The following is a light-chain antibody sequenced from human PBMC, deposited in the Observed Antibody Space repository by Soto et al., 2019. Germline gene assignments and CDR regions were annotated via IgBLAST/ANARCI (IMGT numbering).Light chain of an antibody. J-gene: IGKJ5*01. CDR1: QSVSSN. V-gene: IGKV3D-15*01. CDR3: QTVDKSPL. Sequence: EILMTHSSATLCVSSGEIATLSCRASQSVSSNLAWYQQKPGQAPRLLIYGASTSATGIPARFSGSGSATEFTLTISSLQSEDFKVYFCQTVDKSPLVGQGKRREIK. CDR2: GAS.